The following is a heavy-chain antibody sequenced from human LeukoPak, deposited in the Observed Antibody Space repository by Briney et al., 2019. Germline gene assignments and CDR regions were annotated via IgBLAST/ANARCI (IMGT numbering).Heavy chain of an antibody. J-gene: IGHJ4*02. CDR1: GFTFTSYS. CDR3: ARVPGDY. D-gene: IGHD3-10*01. V-gene: IGHV3-21*01. Sequence: GGSLRLSCAASGFTFTSYSMNWVRQAPGKGLELVSSISGSSSYIYYADSVKGRFTISRDNAKNSLYLQMNSLRADDTAVYYCARVPGDYWGQGTLVTVSS. CDR2: ISGSSSYI.